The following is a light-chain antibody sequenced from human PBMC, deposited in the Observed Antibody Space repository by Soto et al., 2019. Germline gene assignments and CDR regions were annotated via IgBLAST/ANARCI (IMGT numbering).Light chain of an antibody. CDR3: QQSYSTPPT. Sequence: DIQMTQSPSSLPASVGDRVTITCRASQSISSYLNWYQQKPGKAPKLLIYAASSLQSGVPSRFSGSGSGTDFTLTISSLQPEDFATYYCQQSYSTPPTLGGGTKLDIK. J-gene: IGKJ4*01. CDR2: AAS. V-gene: IGKV1-39*01. CDR1: QSISSY.